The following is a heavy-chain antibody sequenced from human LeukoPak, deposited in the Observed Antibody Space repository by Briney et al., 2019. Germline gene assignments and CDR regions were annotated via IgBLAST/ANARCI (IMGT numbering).Heavy chain of an antibody. CDR3: AKDGFDY. V-gene: IGHV3-30*18. Sequence: GGSLRLSCAASGFTFSSYGMHLVRQAPGKGLEWVAVISYDGSNKYYADSVKGRFTISRDNSKNTLYLQMNSLRAEDTAVYYCAKDGFDYWGQGTLVTVSS. J-gene: IGHJ4*02. CDR2: ISYDGSNK. CDR1: GFTFSSYG.